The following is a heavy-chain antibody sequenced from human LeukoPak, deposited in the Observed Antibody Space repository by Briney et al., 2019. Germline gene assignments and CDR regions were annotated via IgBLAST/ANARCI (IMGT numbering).Heavy chain of an antibody. CDR2: ISGGGGST. CDR3: AKGGKWDVTPFDC. V-gene: IGHV3-23*01. Sequence: GSLRLSCAAPGFTFTSYSMNWVRQAPGKGLEWVSTISGGGGSTYYADSVKGRFTISRDNSKNTLYLQVNSLRAEDTAVYYCAKGGKWDVTPFDCWGQGTLVTVSS. J-gene: IGHJ4*02. D-gene: IGHD1-26*01. CDR1: GFTFTSYS.